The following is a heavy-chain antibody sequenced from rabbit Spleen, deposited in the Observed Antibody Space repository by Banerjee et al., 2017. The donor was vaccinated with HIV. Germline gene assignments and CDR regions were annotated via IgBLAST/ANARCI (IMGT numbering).Heavy chain of an antibody. CDR3: ARDTGSSFSSYGMDL. Sequence: QEQLVESGGGLVQPTGSLTLTCKASGFSFGDRDVMCWVRQAPGKGLELIACINIVTGKDVYATWAKGRFIMSRTSSTTVTLQMTSLTAADTATYICARDTGSSFSSYGMDLWGQGTLVTVS. J-gene: IGHJ6*01. CDR1: GFSFGDRDV. D-gene: IGHD8-1*01. V-gene: IGHV1S45*01. CDR2: INIVTGKD.